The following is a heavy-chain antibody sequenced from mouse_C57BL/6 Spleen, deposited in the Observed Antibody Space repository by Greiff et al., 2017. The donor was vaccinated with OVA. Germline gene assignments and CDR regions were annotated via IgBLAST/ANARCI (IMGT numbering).Heavy chain of an antibody. CDR3: ARKGVYWTHAMDY. V-gene: IGHV1-50*01. Sequence: VQLQQPGAELVKPGASVKLSCKASGYTFTSYWMQWVKQRPGQGLEWIGEIDPSDSYTNYNQKFKGKATLTVDTSSSTAYMQLSSLTSEDSAVYYCARKGVYWTHAMDYWGQGTSVTVSS. CDR1: GYTFTSYW. J-gene: IGHJ4*01. CDR2: IDPSDSYT. D-gene: IGHD2-1*01.